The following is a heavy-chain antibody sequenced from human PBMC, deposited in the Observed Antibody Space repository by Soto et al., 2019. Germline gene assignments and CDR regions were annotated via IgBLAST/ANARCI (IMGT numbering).Heavy chain of an antibody. D-gene: IGHD3-22*01. J-gene: IGHJ1*01. CDR2: IKSDGSEM. V-gene: IGHV3-7*03. CDR1: GFTFSSYW. Sequence: PRLSCVASGFTFSSYWMSWVRQAPGKGLEWVANIKSDGSEMYYVDSVKGRFTISRDNARKSLYLQMNSLRVEDTALYYCARDLGVVITAEYFQHWGQGTLVTVSS. CDR3: ARDLGVVITAEYFQH.